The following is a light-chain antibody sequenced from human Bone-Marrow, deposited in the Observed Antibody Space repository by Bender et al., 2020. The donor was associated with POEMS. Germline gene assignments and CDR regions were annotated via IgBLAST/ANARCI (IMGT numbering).Light chain of an antibody. V-gene: IGLV2-23*02. Sequence: QSALTQPASVSGSPGQSITISCTGSSTDVGSYNLVSWYQQHPDTAPKLLIYEVNKRPSGVSDRFSGSKSGSTASLIISGLQADDEGDYYCAAWDDRLNGAVFGGGTHLTVL. J-gene: IGLJ7*01. CDR2: EVN. CDR3: AAWDDRLNGAV. CDR1: STDVGSYNL.